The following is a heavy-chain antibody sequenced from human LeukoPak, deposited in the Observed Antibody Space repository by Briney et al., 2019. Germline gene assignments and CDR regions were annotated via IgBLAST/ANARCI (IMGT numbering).Heavy chain of an antibody. J-gene: IGHJ3*02. CDR3: ARPLSWEWYAFDI. Sequence: GGSLRLSCAASGFTFSTFAMIWVRQPPGKGLEWVSSIFPSGGEIHYADSVKGRFTISRDNSKNTPYLQMNSLRAEDTAVYYCARPLSWEWYAFDIWGQGTMVTVSS. CDR1: GFTFSTFA. V-gene: IGHV3-23*01. CDR2: IFPSGGEI. D-gene: IGHD1-26*01.